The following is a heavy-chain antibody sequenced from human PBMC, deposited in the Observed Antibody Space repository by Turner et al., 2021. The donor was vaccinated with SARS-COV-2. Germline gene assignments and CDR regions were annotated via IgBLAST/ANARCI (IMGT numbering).Heavy chain of an antibody. CDR1: AGTFSSYA. CDR3: ASLYQGIAASVISWFDP. J-gene: IGHJ5*02. Sequence: QVQLVQSGTEVKTPGSSVKVSCKASAGTFSSYAFSWVRQPPGQGLEWMGRIIPSLGIANYAPQFQGIVTITATKSTRTAYMELSSLRSEATAVYYCASLYQGIAASVISWFDPWGQGTLVTVSS. V-gene: IGHV1-69*04. CDR2: IIPSLGIA. D-gene: IGHD6-13*01.